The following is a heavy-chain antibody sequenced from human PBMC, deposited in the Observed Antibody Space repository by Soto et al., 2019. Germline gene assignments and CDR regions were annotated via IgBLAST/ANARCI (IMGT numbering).Heavy chain of an antibody. CDR2: LSPGGEAT. CDR3: AKDSPLTGKYQDLDY. D-gene: IGHD2-2*01. J-gene: IGHJ4*02. Sequence: GESLKISCAASGFTFSSYAMSWVRQAPGKGLEWVSALSPGGEATYYADSVKGRFSISRDNSKNTLFLQMTGLRAEDTALYYCAKDSPLTGKYQDLDYWGQGTLVTVSS. V-gene: IGHV3-23*01. CDR1: GFTFSSYA.